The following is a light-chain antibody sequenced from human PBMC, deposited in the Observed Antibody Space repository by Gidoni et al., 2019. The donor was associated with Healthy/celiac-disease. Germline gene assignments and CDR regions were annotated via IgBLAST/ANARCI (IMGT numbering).Light chain of an antibody. Sequence: DIQMTQSPSTLSASVGDRVTITCRASQRISSWLAWYQQKTGKAPKLLIYKASSLESGVPSRFSGSGSVTEFTLTISSLQPDDFATYYCQQYNSYSLTFXQXTKVEIK. J-gene: IGKJ1*01. V-gene: IGKV1-5*03. CDR3: QQYNSYSLT. CDR1: QRISSW. CDR2: KAS.